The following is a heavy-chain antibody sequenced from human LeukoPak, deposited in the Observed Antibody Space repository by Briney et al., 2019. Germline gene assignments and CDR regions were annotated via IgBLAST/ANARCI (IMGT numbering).Heavy chain of an antibody. CDR3: ARGYKQWLYYYYMDV. CDR2: MFYSGST. CDR1: GGSFSGHY. D-gene: IGHD6-19*01. Sequence: PSETLSLTCAVSGGSFSGHYWNWIRQPPGKGLEWIGSMFYSGSTYYNPSLKSRVTMSVDTSKNQFSLKLSSVTAADTAVYYCARGYKQWLYYYYMDVWGKGTTVTVSS. V-gene: IGHV4-34*01. J-gene: IGHJ6*03.